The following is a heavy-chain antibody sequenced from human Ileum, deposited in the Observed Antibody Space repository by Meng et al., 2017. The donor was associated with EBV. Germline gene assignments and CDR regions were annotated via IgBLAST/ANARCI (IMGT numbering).Heavy chain of an antibody. J-gene: IGHJ4*02. CDR2: MSYTGST. Sequence: QVQLQEWGPGVVKPSEILSLTCSVSNGSVSSYGYYWTWIRQPPGKGLEWIGYMSYTGSTNYKSTLKSRVTISVDKSKNQFSLKLSSVTAADTAVYYCARERGGGDRGIQWGQGTLVTVSS. D-gene: IGHD2-21*02. V-gene: IGHV4-61*08. CDR1: NGSVSSYGYY. CDR3: ARERGGGDRGIQ.